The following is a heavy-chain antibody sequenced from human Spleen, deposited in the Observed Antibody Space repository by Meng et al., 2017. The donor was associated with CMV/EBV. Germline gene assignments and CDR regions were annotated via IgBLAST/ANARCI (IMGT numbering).Heavy chain of an antibody. V-gene: IGHV4-39*01. CDR1: GASISSSVYY. D-gene: IGHD6-6*01. CDR2: FYYSGST. J-gene: IGHJ5*02. Sequence: GSLRLSCTVSGASISSSVYYWGWIRQAPGKGLEWIGSFYYSGSTYYNPSLKGRVTISVDTSKNQFSLKLNSVSAADTAVYYCARHGNQQLVRTGFDPWGQGTLVTASS. CDR3: ARHGNQQLVRTGFDP.